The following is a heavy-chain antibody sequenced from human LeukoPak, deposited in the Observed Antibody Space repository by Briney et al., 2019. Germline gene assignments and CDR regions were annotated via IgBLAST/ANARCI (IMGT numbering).Heavy chain of an antibody. D-gene: IGHD3-10*01. CDR3: ARKIRGGYAFDI. Sequence: SETLSLTCAVYGGSFSGYYWSWIRQPPGKGPEWIGEINHSGSTNYNPSLKSRVTISVDTSKKQFSLKLSSVTAADTAVYYCARKIRGGYAFDIWGQGTMVTVSS. V-gene: IGHV4-34*01. CDR2: INHSGST. J-gene: IGHJ3*02. CDR1: GGSFSGYY.